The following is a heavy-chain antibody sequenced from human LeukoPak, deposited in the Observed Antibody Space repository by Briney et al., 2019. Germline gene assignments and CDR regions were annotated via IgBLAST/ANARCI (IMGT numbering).Heavy chain of an antibody. CDR1: GFTFSSYG. CDR2: ISGSGGST. Sequence: GGSLRLSCAASGFTFSSYGMSWVRQAPGKGLEWVSAISGSGGSTYYADSVKGRFTISRDNSKNTLYLQMNSLRAEDTAVYCCARDSPITMVRGVMAVWGQGTLVTASS. CDR3: ARDSPITMVRGVMAV. V-gene: IGHV3-23*01. J-gene: IGHJ4*02. D-gene: IGHD3-10*01.